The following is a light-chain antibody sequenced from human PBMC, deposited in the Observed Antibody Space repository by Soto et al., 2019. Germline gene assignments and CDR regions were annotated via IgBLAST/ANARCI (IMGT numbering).Light chain of an antibody. J-gene: IGLJ2*01. CDR1: SSNIGAGYV. CDR3: QSYDSSLSGSV. V-gene: IGLV1-40*01. CDR2: GNS. Sequence: QSVLTQPPSVSGAPGQRVTIPCTGSSSNIGAGYVVHWYQQLPGTAPKLLIYGNSNRPSGVPDRFSGSKSGTSASLAITGLQAEDEADYYCQSYDSSLSGSVFGGGTQLTVL.